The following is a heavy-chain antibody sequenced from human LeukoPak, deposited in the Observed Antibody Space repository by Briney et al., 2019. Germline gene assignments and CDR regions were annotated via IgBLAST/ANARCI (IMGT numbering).Heavy chain of an antibody. CDR2: IYSGGRT. CDR1: GFTFDDYA. D-gene: IGHD3-16*01. V-gene: IGHV3-66*01. Sequence: PGGSLRLSCAASGFTFDDYAMHWVRQAPGKGLEWVSVIYSGGRTNYAASVKGRFSMSRDKSNGTVYLQLNSLRTEDTAVYFCARVPFTASLGDYFDYWGQGALVTVSS. J-gene: IGHJ4*02. CDR3: ARVPFTASLGDYFDY.